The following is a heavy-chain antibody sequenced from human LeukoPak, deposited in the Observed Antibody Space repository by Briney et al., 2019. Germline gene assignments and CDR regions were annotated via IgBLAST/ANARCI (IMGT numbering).Heavy chain of an antibody. D-gene: IGHD3-3*01. J-gene: IGHJ3*02. CDR1: GGSISSGGYY. Sequence: PSQTLSLTCTVSGGSISSGGYYWSWIRQPPGKGLEWIGYIYHSGSTYYNPSLKSRVTISVDRSKNQFSLKLSSVTAADTAVYYCARTRNLEYYDFWSGYYRGDAFDIWGQGTMVTVSS. CDR2: IYHSGST. V-gene: IGHV4-30-2*01. CDR3: ARTRNLEYYDFWSGYYRGDAFDI.